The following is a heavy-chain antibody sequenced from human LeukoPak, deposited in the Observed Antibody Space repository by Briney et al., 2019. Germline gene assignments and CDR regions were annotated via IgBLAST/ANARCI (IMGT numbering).Heavy chain of an antibody. CDR3: ARGYEGVGFY. D-gene: IGHD1-26*01. Sequence: PGGSLRLSCAASGFHFGDVYMSWIRQAPGKGLELVSYISGTSTYSNYADAVRGRFTISRDNAKNSVYLQMNSLRAEDTAVYYCARGYEGVGFYWGQGTLVTVSS. CDR2: ISGTSTYS. J-gene: IGHJ4*02. CDR1: GFHFGDVY. V-gene: IGHV3-11*05.